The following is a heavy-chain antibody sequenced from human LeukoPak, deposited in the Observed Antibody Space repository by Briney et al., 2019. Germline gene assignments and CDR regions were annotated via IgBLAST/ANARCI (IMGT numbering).Heavy chain of an antibody. CDR3: AKFTQDYYGSGSYYPPFDY. V-gene: IGHV3-23*01. CDR2: ISGSGGST. D-gene: IGHD3-10*01. CDR1: GFTFSSYA. Sequence: GGSLRLSCAASGFTFSSYAMSWVRQAPGKGLEWVSAISGSGGSTYYADSVKGRFTIFRDNSKNTLYLQMNSLRAEDAAVYYCAKFTQDYYGSGSYYPPFDYWGQGTLVTVSS. J-gene: IGHJ4*02.